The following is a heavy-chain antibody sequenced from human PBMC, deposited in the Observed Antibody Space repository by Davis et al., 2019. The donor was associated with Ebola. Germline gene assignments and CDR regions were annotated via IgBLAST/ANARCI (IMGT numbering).Heavy chain of an antibody. CDR1: GFTFSSYA. V-gene: IGHV3-23*01. D-gene: IGHD2-15*01. Sequence: GESLKISCAASGFTFSSYAMSWVRQAPGKGLEWVSAISGSGDSTYYADSVKGRFTISRGNSKNTLYLQMNSLRAEDTAVYYCAKARAAGLWYYFDYWGQGTLVTVSS. CDR3: AKARAAGLWYYFDY. CDR2: ISGSGDST. J-gene: IGHJ4*02.